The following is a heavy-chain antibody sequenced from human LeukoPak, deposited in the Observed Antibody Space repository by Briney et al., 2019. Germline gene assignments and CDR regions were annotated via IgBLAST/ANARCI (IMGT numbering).Heavy chain of an antibody. D-gene: IGHD3-10*01. Sequence: SETLSLTCTVSGGSISSYYWSWIRQPAGKGLEWIGRIYTSGSTNYNPSLKSRVTMSVDTSKNQFSLKLSSATAAGTAVYYCARDSYYGSGSYSDYWGQGTLVTVSS. CDR3: ARDSYYGSGSYSDY. CDR1: GGSISSYY. V-gene: IGHV4-4*07. CDR2: IYTSGST. J-gene: IGHJ4*02.